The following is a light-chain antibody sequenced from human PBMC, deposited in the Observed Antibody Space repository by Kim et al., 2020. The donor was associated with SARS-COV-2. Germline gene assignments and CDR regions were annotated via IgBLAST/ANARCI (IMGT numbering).Light chain of an antibody. V-gene: IGKV3-20*01. CDR1: QSVSSSY. J-gene: IGKJ2*01. CDR2: GAS. Sequence: EIVLTQSPGTLSLSPGERATLSCRASQSVSSSYLAWYQHKPGQAPRLLIYGASSRATGIPDRFSGSGSGTDFTLTISRLVPEDFAVYYFQRFGSSPYTFGPDTNLDI. CDR3: QRFGSSPYT.